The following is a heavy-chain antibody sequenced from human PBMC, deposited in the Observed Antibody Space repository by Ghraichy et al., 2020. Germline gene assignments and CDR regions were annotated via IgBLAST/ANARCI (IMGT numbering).Heavy chain of an antibody. CDR2: IFHSGST. Sequence: SETLSLTCAASGDSIISNNWCSWVRQPPGKGLECIGEIFHSGSTNYNPSLKSRITISLDKSKNQFSLKMTSVTAADTAVYYCAREIDQLRYFDSWCQGTLVTVSS. D-gene: IGHD2-2*01. J-gene: IGHJ4*02. V-gene: IGHV4-4*02. CDR3: AREIDQLRYFDS. CDR1: GDSIISNNW.